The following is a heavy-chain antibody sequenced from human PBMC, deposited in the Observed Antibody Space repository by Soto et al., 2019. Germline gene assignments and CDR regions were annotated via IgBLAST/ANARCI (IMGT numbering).Heavy chain of an antibody. V-gene: IGHV3-53*01. CDR1: GFTVSSNY. D-gene: IGHD3-16*01. Sequence: GGSLRLSCAASGFTVSSNYMSWVRQAPGKGLEWVSVIYSGGSTYYADSVKGRFTISRDNSKNTLYLQMNSLRAEDTAVYYCARALIGGVLDYWGQGTLVTVSS. CDR2: IYSGGST. J-gene: IGHJ4*02. CDR3: ARALIGGVLDY.